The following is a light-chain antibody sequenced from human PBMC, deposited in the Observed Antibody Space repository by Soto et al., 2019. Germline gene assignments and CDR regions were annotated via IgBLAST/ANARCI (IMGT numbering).Light chain of an antibody. CDR3: QQYNDWPYT. CDR1: QSVSNN. V-gene: IGKV3-15*01. Sequence: EKVMTQSPATLSMSPGERATLYCRASQSVSNNLAWYQQKPGQAPRLLIYGASTRATAIPARFSGSGSGTEFTLTISSLQYEDFAVYYCQQYNDWPYTFGQGTKLEIK. J-gene: IGKJ2*01. CDR2: GAS.